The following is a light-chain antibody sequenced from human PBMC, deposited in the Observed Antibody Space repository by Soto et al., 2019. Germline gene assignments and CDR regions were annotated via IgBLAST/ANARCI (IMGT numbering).Light chain of an antibody. J-gene: IGKJ1*01. V-gene: IGKV3-20*01. CDR2: DAS. CDR1: QGIGDT. Sequence: VMCQSPATLSVSPGEGATLSCRASQGIGDTLAWYQHKPGQTPRLLIYDASSRSTGISDRFTGSGSGTDYTLTITTLEPEDFAVYYCQQYGSSPRTFGLRTKVDI. CDR3: QQYGSSPRT.